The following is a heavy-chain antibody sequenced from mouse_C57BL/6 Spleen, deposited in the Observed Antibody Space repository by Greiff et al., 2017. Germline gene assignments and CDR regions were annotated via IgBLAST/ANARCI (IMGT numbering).Heavy chain of an antibody. D-gene: IGHD4-1*01. V-gene: IGHV6-3*01. CDR1: GFTFSNYW. J-gene: IGHJ4*01. Sequence: EVHLVESGGGLVQPGGSMKLSCVASGFTFSNYWMNWVRQSPEKGLEWVAQIRLKSDNYAPHYAESVKGRFTISRDESKSSVDLQMNNLRAEDTGIYYCTGELGRYYAMDYWGQGTAVTVSS. CDR2: IRLKSDNYAP. CDR3: TGELGRYYAMDY.